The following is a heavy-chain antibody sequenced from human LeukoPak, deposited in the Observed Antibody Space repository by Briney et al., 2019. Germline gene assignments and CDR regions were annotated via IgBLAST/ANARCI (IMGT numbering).Heavy chain of an antibody. V-gene: IGHV3-23*01. CDR3: AKAVAVALDY. J-gene: IGHJ4*02. CDR1: GFIFSDFD. CDR2: ISHSGRST. Sequence: PGGSLRLSCAASGFIFSDFDMSWVRQAPGKGLEWVSAISHSGRSTYYADSVKGRFTISRDNSKNTLYLEMNSLRADGTAVYYCAKAVAVALDYWGQGTLVTVSS. D-gene: IGHD6-19*01.